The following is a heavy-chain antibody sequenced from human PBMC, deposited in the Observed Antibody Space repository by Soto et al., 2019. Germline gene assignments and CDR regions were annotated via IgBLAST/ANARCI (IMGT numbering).Heavy chain of an antibody. V-gene: IGHV4-39*01. D-gene: IGHD6-13*01. CDR3: ARRWAAAGKYYYYYGMDV. CDR1: GGSISSSSYY. J-gene: IGHJ6*02. CDR2: IYYSGST. Sequence: SETLSLTCTVSGGSISSSSYYWGWIRQPPGKGLEWIGSIYYSGSTYYNPSLKSRVTMSVDTSKNQFSLKLSSVTAADTAVYYCARRWAAAGKYYYYYGMDVWGQGTTVTVSS.